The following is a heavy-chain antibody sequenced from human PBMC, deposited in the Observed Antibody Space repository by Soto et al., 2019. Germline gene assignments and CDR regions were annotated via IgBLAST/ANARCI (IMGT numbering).Heavy chain of an antibody. Sequence: SETLSLTCIVSGAALNSGNYYWSWIRQVPGKVLEWIGHIYVTGAVDYNPSLRDRITISQDTSERQFSLNLRLVTAADTAVYYCARLRIATNNYKWFDPWGQGTLVTVS. J-gene: IGHJ5*02. CDR3: ARLRIATNNYKWFDP. D-gene: IGHD2-21*01. V-gene: IGHV4-31*03. CDR2: IYVTGAV. CDR1: GAALNSGNYY.